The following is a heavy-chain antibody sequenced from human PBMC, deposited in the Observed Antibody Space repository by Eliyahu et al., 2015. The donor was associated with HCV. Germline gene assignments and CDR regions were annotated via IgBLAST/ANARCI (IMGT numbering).Heavy chain of an antibody. Sequence: EVQLVESGGGLVQPGGSLRLSCAASGFTFSSYSMNWVRQAPGKGLEWVSYISSSSSTIYYADSVKGAVSPSTNNTDNSLYLQMNSLRAEDTAVYYCASDGTYYYDSSGYYNFDYWGQGTLVTVSS. D-gene: IGHD3-22*01. J-gene: IGHJ4*02. CDR3: ASDGTYYYDSSGYYNFDY. CDR2: ISSSSSTI. CDR1: GFTFSSYS. V-gene: IGHV3-48*04.